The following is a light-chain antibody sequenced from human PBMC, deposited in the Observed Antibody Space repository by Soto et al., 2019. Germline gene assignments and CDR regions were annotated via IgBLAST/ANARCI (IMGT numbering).Light chain of an antibody. CDR3: QQYNSYSPWT. V-gene: IGKV1-5*01. CDR2: DAS. CDR1: QSISIW. Sequence: DIQMTQSPSTLSASVVDRVTITFRSSQSISIWLAWYQQKPGKAPKLLIFDASSLESGVPSRFSGSGSGTEFTLTISSLQPDDFATYYCQQYNSYSPWTCGQGTKGDI. J-gene: IGKJ1*01.